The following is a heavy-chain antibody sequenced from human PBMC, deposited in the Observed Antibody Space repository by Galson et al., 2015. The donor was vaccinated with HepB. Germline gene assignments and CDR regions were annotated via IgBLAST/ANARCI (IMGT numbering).Heavy chain of an antibody. CDR1: GFTFSSYA. V-gene: IGHV3-64D*06. J-gene: IGHJ4*02. Sequence: SLRLSCAASGFTFSSYAMHWVRQAPGKGLEYVSTISSNGGSTYYADSVKGRFTISRDNSKNTLYLQMSSLRAEDTAVYYCVKDQRYYYDSSLLDYWGQGTLVTVSS. CDR2: ISSNGGST. D-gene: IGHD3-22*01. CDR3: VKDQRYYYDSSLLDY.